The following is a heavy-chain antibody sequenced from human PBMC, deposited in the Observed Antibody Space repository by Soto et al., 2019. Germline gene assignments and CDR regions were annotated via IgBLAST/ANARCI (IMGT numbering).Heavy chain of an antibody. CDR1: GFTFSSYA. J-gene: IGHJ4*02. CDR3: VKELPGIAAAGPGIAVAGMGY. Sequence: PGGSLRLSCSASGFTFSSYAMHWVRQAPGKGLEYVSAISSNGGSTYYADSVKGRFTISRDNSKNTLYLQMSSLRAEDTAVYYCVKELPGIAAAGPGIAVAGMGYWGQGTLVTVSS. D-gene: IGHD6-19*01. CDR2: ISSNGGST. V-gene: IGHV3-64D*08.